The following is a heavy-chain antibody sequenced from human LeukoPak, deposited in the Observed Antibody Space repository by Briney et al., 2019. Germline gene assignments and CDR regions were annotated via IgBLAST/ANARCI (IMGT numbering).Heavy chain of an antibody. CDR2: MNSDASST. D-gene: IGHD4-23*01. CDR1: GFTFTNYW. V-gene: IGHV3-74*01. CDR3: ARGPDYGGPL. Sequence: GGSLRLSCVASGFTFTNYWMHWVRQAPGKGLVWVARMNSDASSTSYADSVKGRFTISRDNAKKALYLQMNSLRAEDTAVYYCARGPDYGGPLRGQGALVTVSP. J-gene: IGHJ4*02.